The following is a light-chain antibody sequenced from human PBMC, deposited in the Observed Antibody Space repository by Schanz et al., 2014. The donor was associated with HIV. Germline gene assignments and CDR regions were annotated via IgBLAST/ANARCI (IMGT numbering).Light chain of an antibody. CDR3: GSYSSGDSHWV. J-gene: IGLJ3*02. V-gene: IGLV2-14*03. Sequence: QSALTQPASVSGSPGQSVTISCTGTSSDVGGYNHVSWYQQHPGKAPKLMIYDVNIRPSGVSNRFSGSKSGNTASLTISGLQAEDEADYYCGSYSSGDSHWVFGGGTKLTVL. CDR2: DVN. CDR1: SSDVGGYNH.